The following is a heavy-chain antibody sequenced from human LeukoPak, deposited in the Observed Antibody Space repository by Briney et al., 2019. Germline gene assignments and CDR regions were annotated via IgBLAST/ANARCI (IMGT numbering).Heavy chain of an antibody. V-gene: IGHV4-4*07. CDR3: ARALVGALDY. CDR1: RGSISSYY. Sequence: PSETLSLTCTDSRGSISSYYWSWIGQPAGKGLEWIGRIYTSGSTNYNPSLKSRVTISVDKSKNQFSLKLSSVTAADTAVYYCARALVGALDYWGQGTLVTVSS. D-gene: IGHD1-26*01. CDR2: IYTSGST. J-gene: IGHJ4*02.